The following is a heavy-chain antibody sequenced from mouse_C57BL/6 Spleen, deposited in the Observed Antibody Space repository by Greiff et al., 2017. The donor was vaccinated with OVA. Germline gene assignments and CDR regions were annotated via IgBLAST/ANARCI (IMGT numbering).Heavy chain of an antibody. CDR1: GYSITSGYY. CDR2: ISYDGSN. D-gene: IGHD2-3*01. Sequence: ESGPGLVKPSQSLSLTCSVTGYSITSGYYWNWIRQFPGNKLEWMGYISYDGSNNYNPSLKNRISITRDTSKNQFFLKLNSVTTEDTATYYCASSDGPYYFDYWGQGTTLTVSS. J-gene: IGHJ2*01. CDR3: ASSDGPYYFDY. V-gene: IGHV3-6*01.